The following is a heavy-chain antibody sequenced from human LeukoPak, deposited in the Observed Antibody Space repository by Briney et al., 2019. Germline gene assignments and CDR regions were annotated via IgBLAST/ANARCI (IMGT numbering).Heavy chain of an antibody. V-gene: IGHV4-34*01. CDR1: GGSFSGYY. D-gene: IGHD3-10*01. CDR3: ARRHYGSGSHCWFDP. Sequence: KPSETLSLTCAVYGGSFSGYYWSWIRQPPGKGLEWIGEINHSGSTNYNPSLKSRVTISVDTSKNQFSLKLSSVTAADTAVYYCARRHYGSGSHCWFDPWGQGTLVTVSS. J-gene: IGHJ5*02. CDR2: INHSGST.